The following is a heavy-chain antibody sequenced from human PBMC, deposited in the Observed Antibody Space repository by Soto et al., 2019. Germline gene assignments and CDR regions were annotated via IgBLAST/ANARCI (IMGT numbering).Heavy chain of an antibody. D-gene: IGHD1-1*01. CDR1: GGSINNHY. CDR3: ARGSTRSPQH. V-gene: IGHV4-59*11. J-gene: IGHJ1*01. Sequence: TSETLSLTCTVSGGSINNHYLSWIRQPPGKGLEWVGYIYYSGSTNYNPSLKSRVTISVDTSKNQFSLKLSSVTAADTAVYYCARGSTRSPQHWGQGTLVTVSS. CDR2: IYYSGST.